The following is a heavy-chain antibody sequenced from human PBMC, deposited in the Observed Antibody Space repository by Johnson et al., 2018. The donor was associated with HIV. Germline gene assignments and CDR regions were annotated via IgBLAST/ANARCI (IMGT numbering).Heavy chain of an antibody. CDR1: AFTFSSND. V-gene: IGHV3-33*08. CDR2: IWYDGSNK. Sequence: QVQLVESGGGLVQPGGSLRLSCGASAFTFSSNDMKWVRQAPGKGLEWVAVIWYDGSNKYYADSVKGRFTISRDNSKNTLYLQMNSLRAGDTAVYYCARRADAFDIWGQGTMVTVSS. J-gene: IGHJ3*02. CDR3: ARRADAFDI.